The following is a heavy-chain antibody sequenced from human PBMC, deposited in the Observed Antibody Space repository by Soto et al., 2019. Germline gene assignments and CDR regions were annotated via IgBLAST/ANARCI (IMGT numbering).Heavy chain of an antibody. Sequence: GASVKVSCKAFGFSFSDYFMPWVRQAPGQGLEWMGMINPSGDIRNYAQKFQGRVTMTRDTSTSTVYMELSRLRSEDTAVYYCARVALGYDYADVWGQGTTVTVSS. V-gene: IGHV1-46*01. CDR3: ARVALGYDYADV. D-gene: IGHD4-17*01. CDR2: INPSGDIR. CDR1: GFSFSDYF. J-gene: IGHJ6*02.